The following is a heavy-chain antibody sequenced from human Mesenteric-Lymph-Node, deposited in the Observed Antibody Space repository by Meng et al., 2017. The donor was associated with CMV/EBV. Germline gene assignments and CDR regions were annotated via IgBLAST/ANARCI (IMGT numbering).Heavy chain of an antibody. J-gene: IGHJ6*02. CDR1: GFTFSSYG. V-gene: IGHV3-30*02. CDR3: ARGAYYDFWSGYPSPYYYGMDV. CDR2: IRYDGSNK. D-gene: IGHD3-3*01. Sequence: GGSLRLSCAASGFTFSSYGMHWVRQAPGKGLEWVAFIRYDGSNKYYADSVKGRFTISRDNAKNSLYLQMNSLRAEDTAVYYCARGAYYDFWSGYPSPYYYGMDVWGQGTTVTVSS.